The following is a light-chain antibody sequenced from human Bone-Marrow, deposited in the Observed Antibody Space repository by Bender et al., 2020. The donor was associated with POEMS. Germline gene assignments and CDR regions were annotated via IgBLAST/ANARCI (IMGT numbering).Light chain of an antibody. V-gene: IGLV3-1*01. Sequence: SYELTQPPSVSVSPGQTATITCSGEKLGEEYACWYQQEPGQSPVVVIYQDTKRPSGIPERFSGSTSGNTASLTISGTQTMDEADYYCQSWGSNTAVFGGGTKLTVL. CDR3: QSWGSNTAV. J-gene: IGLJ2*01. CDR1: KLGEEY. CDR2: QDT.